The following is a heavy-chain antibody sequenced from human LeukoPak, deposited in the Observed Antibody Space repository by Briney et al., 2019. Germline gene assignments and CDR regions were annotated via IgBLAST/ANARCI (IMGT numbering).Heavy chain of an antibody. Sequence: SETLSLTCVVYGGSFSGYYWNWIRQSPGKGLEWIGEINHRGSTNYNPSLKRRVTISLDTSKNQFSLKLSSVTAADTAVYYCAKSLYGSGSYYNWFDPWGQGTLVAVSS. CDR3: AKSLYGSGSYYNWFDP. CDR1: GGSFSGYY. J-gene: IGHJ5*02. D-gene: IGHD3-10*01. V-gene: IGHV4-34*01. CDR2: INHRGST.